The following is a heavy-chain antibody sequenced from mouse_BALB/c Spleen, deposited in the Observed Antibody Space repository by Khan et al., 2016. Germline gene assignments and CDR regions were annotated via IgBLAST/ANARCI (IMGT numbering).Heavy chain of an antibody. J-gene: IGHJ2*01. Sequence: EVQLQESGPSLVKTSQTLSLTCSGTGDSITSSYWNWIRKFPGNKLEFMGFISYSGSTYYNPSLKSQFSISRDTSKNQFYLQMSSVTTEDTATYYCARKEYYGYYFDYWGQGTPLTVSS. CDR3: ARKEYYGYYFDY. CDR2: ISYSGST. D-gene: IGHD1-2*01. V-gene: IGHV3-8*02. CDR1: GDSITSSY.